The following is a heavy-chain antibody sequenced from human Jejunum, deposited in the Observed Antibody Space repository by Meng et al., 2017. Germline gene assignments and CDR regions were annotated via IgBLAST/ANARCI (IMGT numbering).Heavy chain of an antibody. V-gene: IGHV3-23*01. CDR1: GFSFASYT. Sequence: GGSLRLSCAASGFSFASYTMTWVRQAPGKGLEWVSGISPSGRTTYYPYSVRGRFTISRDSSKNTLYLQMNSLRAEDTAIYYCAKGHYYDASAYYHDAFDIWGQGKMVTVSS. CDR3: AKGHYYDASAYYHDAFDI. CDR2: ISPSGRTT. D-gene: IGHD3-22*01. J-gene: IGHJ3*02.